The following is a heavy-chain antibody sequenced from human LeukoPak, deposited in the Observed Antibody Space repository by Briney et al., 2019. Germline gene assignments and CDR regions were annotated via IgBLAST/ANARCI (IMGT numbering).Heavy chain of an antibody. CDR1: GFTFYDYV. CDR2: ISGAGGST. D-gene: IGHD5-18*01. Sequence: GGSLRLSCAASGFTFYDYVMHWVRPAPGKGVEWVSLISGAGGSTIYADSVKGRFTISRDNSKNSLYLRMNSLRTEDTALYYCAKVPLKGYNYGYYFDYWGQGTLVTVSS. J-gene: IGHJ4*02. V-gene: IGHV3-43*02. CDR3: AKVPLKGYNYGYYFDY.